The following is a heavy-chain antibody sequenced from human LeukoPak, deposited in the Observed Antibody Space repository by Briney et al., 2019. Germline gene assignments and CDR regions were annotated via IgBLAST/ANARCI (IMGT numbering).Heavy chain of an antibody. Sequence: PGRSLRLSCAASGFTFSSYGMHWVRQAPGKGLEWVAVISYDGSNKYYVDSVKGRFTISRDNAKNSLYLQMNSLRAEDTAVYYCARDYYGSGNDYWGQGTLVTVSS. V-gene: IGHV3-30*03. CDR2: ISYDGSNK. CDR3: ARDYYGSGNDY. CDR1: GFTFSSYG. J-gene: IGHJ4*02. D-gene: IGHD3-10*01.